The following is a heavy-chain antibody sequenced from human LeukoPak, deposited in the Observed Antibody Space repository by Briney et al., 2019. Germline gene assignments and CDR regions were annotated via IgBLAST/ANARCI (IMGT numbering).Heavy chain of an antibody. CDR3: AGDYWWNYDY. Sequence: GGSLRLSCAASGFTFSDYAMHWVRQAPGKGLEWVAVISKDGSDKYYPGSVRGRFTISRDNSKNTIYLQMDSLRAEDTAIYYCAGDYWWNYDYWGQGTLVTVSS. J-gene: IGHJ4*02. D-gene: IGHD1-7*01. V-gene: IGHV3-30-3*01. CDR2: ISKDGSDK. CDR1: GFTFSDYA.